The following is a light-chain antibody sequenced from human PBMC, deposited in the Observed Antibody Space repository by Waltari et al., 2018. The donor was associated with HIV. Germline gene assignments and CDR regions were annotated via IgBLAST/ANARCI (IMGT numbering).Light chain of an antibody. CDR2: SNN. CDR3: AAWDANLNGRL. CDR1: ISNIGGNT. Sequence: QSVLTQSPSASGTPGQRVTISCSGSISNIGGNTVSWHQHLPGTAPKLLIYSNNQRPAGVPDRFSGSTSGTSASLASSGLQSEDEADYYCAAWDANLNGRLFGGGTKLTVL. J-gene: IGLJ2*01. V-gene: IGLV1-44*01.